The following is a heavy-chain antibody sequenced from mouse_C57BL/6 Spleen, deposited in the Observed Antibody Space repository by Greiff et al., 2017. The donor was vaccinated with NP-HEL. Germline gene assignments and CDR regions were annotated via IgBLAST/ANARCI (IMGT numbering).Heavy chain of an antibody. CDR2: INPSNGGT. J-gene: IGHJ4*01. CDR1: GYTFTSFW. CDR3: ERSGYYSYDGGAYYTMNY. V-gene: IGHV1-53*01. Sequence: QVQLQQPGTELVKPGSSVKLSCKASGYTFTSFWMHWVKQRPGQGLEWIGNINPSNGGTNYNEKFKSKATLAVDKSSSTAYMQLSSLTSEDSAVYYCERSGYYSYDGGAYYTMNYWSQGTSVTVSS. D-gene: IGHD2-12*01.